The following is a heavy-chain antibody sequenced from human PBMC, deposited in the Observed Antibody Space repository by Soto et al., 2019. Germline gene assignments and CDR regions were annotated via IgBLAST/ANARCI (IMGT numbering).Heavy chain of an antibody. CDR1: GFTFSAYS. CDR3: VRGGSGATSGDLFDA. D-gene: IGHD3-10*01. J-gene: IGHJ3*01. Sequence: GGSLRLSCAASGFTFSAYSINWVRQAPGRGLEWVSSISSTSSPIFYAESVRGRFTISRANAKNSLYLQMNGLRAEDTAVYYCVRGGSGATSGDLFDAWGQGTLVTVSS. V-gene: IGHV3-21*06. CDR2: ISSTSSPI.